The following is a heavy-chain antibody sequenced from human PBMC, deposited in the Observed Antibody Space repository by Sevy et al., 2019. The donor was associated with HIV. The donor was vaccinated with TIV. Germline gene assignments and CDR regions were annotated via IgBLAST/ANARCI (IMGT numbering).Heavy chain of an antibody. Sequence: KQSQTLSLTCAISGDSVSSNSAAWNWIRQSPSRGLEWLGRTYYRSKWYNDYAVSVKSRITINPDTSKNQFSLQLNSVTPEDTAVYYCARDEAVAGILELGYYFDYWGQGTLVTVSS. CDR3: ARDEAVAGILELGYYFDY. CDR2: TYYRSKWYN. V-gene: IGHV6-1*01. CDR1: GDSVSSNSAA. D-gene: IGHD6-19*01. J-gene: IGHJ4*02.